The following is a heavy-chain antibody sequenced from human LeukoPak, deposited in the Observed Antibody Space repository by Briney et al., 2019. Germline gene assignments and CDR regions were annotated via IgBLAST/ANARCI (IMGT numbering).Heavy chain of an antibody. CDR1: GYTFTSYG. CDR2: ISAYNGNT. V-gene: IGHV1-18*01. J-gene: IGHJ3*02. CDR3: ARAYDSSGYHLPDAFDI. D-gene: IGHD3-22*01. Sequence: ASVKVSCKASGYTFTSYGISWVRQAPGQGLEWMGWISAYNGNTNYAQKLQGRVTMTTDTSTSTAYMELRSLRSDDTAVYYCARAYDSSGYHLPDAFDIWGQGTMVTVSS.